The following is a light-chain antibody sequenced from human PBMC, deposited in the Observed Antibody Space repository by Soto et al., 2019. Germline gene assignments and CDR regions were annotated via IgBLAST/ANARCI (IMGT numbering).Light chain of an antibody. CDR2: AAS. CDR1: QGIGVD. Sequence: DIRMTQSPSSLSASLGARVTITCRASQGIGVDLAWFQQKPGKVPKLLIYAASALQSGVPSRFSGSGSGTDFTITISSLQSEDIATYYCQKYNSAPLTFGGGTKVEIK. J-gene: IGKJ4*01. CDR3: QKYNSAPLT. V-gene: IGKV1-27*01.